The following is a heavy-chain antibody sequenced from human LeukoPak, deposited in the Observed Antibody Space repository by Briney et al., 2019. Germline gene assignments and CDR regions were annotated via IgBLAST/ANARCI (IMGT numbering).Heavy chain of an antibody. J-gene: IGHJ4*02. CDR3: AKDNRGETGYFDY. CDR1: GFTFSSYA. V-gene: IGHV3-23*01. Sequence: GGSRRLSCAASGFTFSSYAMSWVRQAPGKWLEWVSAISGSGGSTYYADSVKGRFTISRDNSKNTLYLQMNSLRAEDTAVYYCAKDNRGETGYFDYWGQGTLVTVSS. D-gene: IGHD1-14*01. CDR2: ISGSGGST.